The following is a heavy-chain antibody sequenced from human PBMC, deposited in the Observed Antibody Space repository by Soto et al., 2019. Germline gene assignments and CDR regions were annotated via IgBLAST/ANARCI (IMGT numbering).Heavy chain of an antibody. CDR1: GCSISSGGYY. V-gene: IGHV4-31*03. Sequence: SETLSLTCTVSGCSISSGGYYWSWIRQHPGKGLEWIGYIYYSGSTYYNPSLKSRVTISVDTSKNQFSLKLSSVTAADTAVYYCARENASIAVAGTNYYGKDVWGQGTTVTVSS. CDR3: ARENASIAVAGTNYYGKDV. D-gene: IGHD6-19*01. CDR2: IYYSGST. J-gene: IGHJ6*02.